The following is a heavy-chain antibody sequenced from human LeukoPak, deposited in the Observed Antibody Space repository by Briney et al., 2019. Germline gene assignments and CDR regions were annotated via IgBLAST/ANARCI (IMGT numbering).Heavy chain of an antibody. CDR3: ARAVTIATRSTGY. CDR2: INTDGSTI. CDR1: GFTFSSYW. J-gene: IGHJ4*02. D-gene: IGHD6-6*01. V-gene: IGHV3-74*03. Sequence: PGGSLRLSCAASGFTFSSYWMHWVRQAPGKGLVWVSRINTDGSTIKYADSVKGRFTISRDNAKNTLYLQMNSLRAEDTAVYYCARAVTIATRSTGYWGQGTLVTVSS.